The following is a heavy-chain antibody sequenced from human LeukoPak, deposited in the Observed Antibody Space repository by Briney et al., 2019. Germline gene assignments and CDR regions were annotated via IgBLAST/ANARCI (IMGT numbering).Heavy chain of an antibody. J-gene: IGHJ4*02. CDR1: GGSISSYY. CDR3: ARASYSSGWLPSDY. Sequence: SETLSLTCTVSGGSISSYYWTWIRQPPGKGLEWIGYIYYTGNTNYNPSLKSRVTISVDTSKNQFSLKLSSVTAADTAVYYCARASYSSGWLPSDYWGQGTLVTVSS. D-gene: IGHD6-19*01. CDR2: IYYTGNT. V-gene: IGHV4-59*01.